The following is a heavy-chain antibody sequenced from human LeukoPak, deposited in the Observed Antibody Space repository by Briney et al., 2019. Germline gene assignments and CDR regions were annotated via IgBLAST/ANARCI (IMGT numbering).Heavy chain of an antibody. D-gene: IGHD2-2*01. Sequence: SETLSLTCTVSGGSISSCYWSWIRQPPGKGLEWIGYIYYSGSTNYNPSLKSRVTISVDTSKNQFSLKLSSVTAADTAVYYCARERCSSTSCYGDDAFDIWGQGTMVTVSS. CDR2: IYYSGST. V-gene: IGHV4-59*12. J-gene: IGHJ3*02. CDR3: ARERCSSTSCYGDDAFDI. CDR1: GGSISSCY.